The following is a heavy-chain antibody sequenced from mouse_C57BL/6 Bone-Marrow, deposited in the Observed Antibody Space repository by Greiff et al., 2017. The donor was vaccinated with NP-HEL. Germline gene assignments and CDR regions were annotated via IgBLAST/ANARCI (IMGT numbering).Heavy chain of an antibody. CDR1: GYTFTDYY. Sequence: EVKLQQSGPELVKPGASVKISCKASGYTFTDYYMNWVKQSHGKSLEWIGDINPNNGGTSYNQKFKGKATLTVDKSSSTAYMELRSLTSEDSAVYYCERRYFWGQGTTLTVSS. J-gene: IGHJ2*01. CDR3: ERRYF. V-gene: IGHV1-26*01. CDR2: INPNNGGT.